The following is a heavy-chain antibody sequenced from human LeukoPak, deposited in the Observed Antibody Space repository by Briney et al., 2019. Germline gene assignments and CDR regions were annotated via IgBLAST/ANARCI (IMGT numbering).Heavy chain of an antibody. Sequence: SETLSLTCAVYGWSFNDYYWNWIRQPPGKGLEWIGETNARGDTNFNPSLKSRVTISVDTSKSQFSQRLTSMIAADTAVYYCARGQVPAARGYNWFDPWGQGTLVTVSS. CDR2: TNARGDT. J-gene: IGHJ5*02. D-gene: IGHD2-2*01. CDR1: GWSFNDYY. CDR3: ARGQVPAARGYNWFDP. V-gene: IGHV4-34*01.